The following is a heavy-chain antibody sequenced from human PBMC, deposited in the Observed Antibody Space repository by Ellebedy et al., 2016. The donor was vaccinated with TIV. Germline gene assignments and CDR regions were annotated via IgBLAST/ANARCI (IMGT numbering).Heavy chain of an antibody. Sequence: SETLSLTXTVSGGSFSSYYWSWIRQSAGKGLEWIGRIFMSGSTTYNPSLKNRVTMSVDASTTQLSLNLSSVTAADTTVYYCAAGETTSVAATDYYATDVWGQGTTVTVSS. CDR1: GGSFSSYY. J-gene: IGHJ6*02. D-gene: IGHD6-19*01. CDR2: IFMSGST. CDR3: AAGETTSVAATDYYATDV. V-gene: IGHV4-4*07.